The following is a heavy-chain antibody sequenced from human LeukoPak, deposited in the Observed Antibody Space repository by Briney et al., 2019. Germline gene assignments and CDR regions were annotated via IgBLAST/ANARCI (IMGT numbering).Heavy chain of an antibody. Sequence: ASVKVSFKASGYTFTSYGISWVRQAPGQGLEWMGWISAYNGNTNYAQKLQGRVTMTTDTSTSTAYMELRSLRSDDTAVYYCVRDGRVYYDSSGPGGYWGQGTLVTVSS. CDR2: ISAYNGNT. J-gene: IGHJ4*02. V-gene: IGHV1-18*01. D-gene: IGHD3-22*01. CDR1: GYTFTSYG. CDR3: VRDGRVYYDSSGPGGY.